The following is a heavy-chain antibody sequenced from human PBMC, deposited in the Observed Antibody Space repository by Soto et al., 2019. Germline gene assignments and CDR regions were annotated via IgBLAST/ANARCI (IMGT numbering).Heavy chain of an antibody. D-gene: IGHD1-26*01. CDR2: MQPSSGRT. Sequence: QVQLVQSGAEVREPGASVKVSCKASGYSFTSLDINWVRQTTGQGLEWMGWMQPSSGRTGYAQKFQGRVPMTRDTSINTPYMELSSLTSDDTAFYYCARGVTAGVDYWGQGTLVTVSS. CDR1: GYSFTSLD. J-gene: IGHJ4*02. V-gene: IGHV1-8*01. CDR3: ARGVTAGVDY.